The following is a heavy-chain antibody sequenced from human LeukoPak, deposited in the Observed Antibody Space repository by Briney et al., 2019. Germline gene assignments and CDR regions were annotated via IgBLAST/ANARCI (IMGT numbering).Heavy chain of an antibody. CDR3: ASRRTAYCGGDCPEGY. CDR2: ISGSGGST. CDR1: GFTFSSYW. J-gene: IGHJ4*02. Sequence: PGGSLRLSCAASGFTFSSYWMSWVRQAPGKGLEWVSAISGSGGSTYYADSVKGRFTISRDNSKNTLYLQMNSLRAEDTAVYYCASRRTAYCGGDCPEGYWGQGILVTVSS. D-gene: IGHD2-21*02. V-gene: IGHV3-23*01.